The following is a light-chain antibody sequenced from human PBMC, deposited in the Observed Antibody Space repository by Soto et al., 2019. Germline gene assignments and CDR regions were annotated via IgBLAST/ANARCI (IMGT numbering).Light chain of an antibody. CDR1: QSVTSSY. CDR3: QQYGSSPRT. V-gene: IGKV3-20*01. CDR2: GAS. Sequence: PGERATLSCRASQSVTSSYLAWYQLKPGQAPRLLIYGASTRATGIPDRFSGSGSGTDFTLTISRLDPEDFAVYFCQQYGSSPRTFGQGTNVEIK. J-gene: IGKJ1*01.